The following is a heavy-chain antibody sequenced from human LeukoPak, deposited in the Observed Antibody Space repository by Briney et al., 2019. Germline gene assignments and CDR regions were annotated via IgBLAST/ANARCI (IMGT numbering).Heavy chain of an antibody. V-gene: IGHV3-21*01. CDR3: ARPTITMIVAPPTD. CDR2: ISSTSTYI. D-gene: IGHD3-22*01. CDR1: GFTFSSYS. J-gene: IGHJ4*02. Sequence: PGGSLRLSCAASGFTFSSYSMNWVRQAPGKGLEWVSSISSTSTYIYYADSVKGRFTISRDNAKNSLYLQMNSLRAEDTAVYYCARPTITMIVAPPTDWGQGTLVTVSS.